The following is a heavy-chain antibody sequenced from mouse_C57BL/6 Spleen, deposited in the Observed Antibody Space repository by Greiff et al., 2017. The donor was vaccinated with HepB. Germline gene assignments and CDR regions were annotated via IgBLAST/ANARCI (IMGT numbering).Heavy chain of an antibody. D-gene: IGHD2-3*01. CDR1: GYTFTSYW. J-gene: IGHJ4*01. CDR3: ASSDGYSSMDY. CDR2: IDPSSGST. V-gene: IGHV1-64*01. Sequence: QVQLQQPGAELVKPGASVKLSCKASGYTFTSYWMHWVKQRPGQGLEWIGMIDPSSGSTNYNEKFKSKATLTVDKSSSTAYMHLSSLASEDSAVYYRASSDGYSSMDYWGQGTTVTVSS.